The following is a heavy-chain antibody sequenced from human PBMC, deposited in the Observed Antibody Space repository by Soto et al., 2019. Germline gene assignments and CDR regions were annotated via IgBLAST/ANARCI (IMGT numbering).Heavy chain of an antibody. CDR1: GFTFSSYS. Sequence: GGSLRLSCAASGFTFSSYSMNWVRQAPGKGLEWVSSISSSSSYIYYADSVKGRFTISRDNAKISLYLQMNSLRAEDTAVYYCAREGSSWYGDYWGQGTLVTVSS. CDR3: AREGSSWYGDY. D-gene: IGHD6-13*01. CDR2: ISSSSSYI. V-gene: IGHV3-21*01. J-gene: IGHJ4*02.